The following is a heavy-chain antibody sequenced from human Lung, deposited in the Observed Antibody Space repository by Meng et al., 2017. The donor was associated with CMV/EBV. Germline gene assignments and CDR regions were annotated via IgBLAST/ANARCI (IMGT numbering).Heavy chain of an antibody. CDR1: GFTFRSYS. V-gene: IGHV3-48*04. D-gene: IGHD2-2*01. CDR3: ARDHCSSTSCYLYYYYYYGMEV. J-gene: IGHJ6*02. CDR2: ISSSSSTI. Sequence: GESLKISCAASGFTFRSYSMNWVRQAPGKGLEWVSYISSSSSTIYYADSVKGRFTISRDNAKNSLYLQMNNLRAEDTAVYYCARDHCSSTSCYLYYYYYYGMEVWGQGTXVTVYS.